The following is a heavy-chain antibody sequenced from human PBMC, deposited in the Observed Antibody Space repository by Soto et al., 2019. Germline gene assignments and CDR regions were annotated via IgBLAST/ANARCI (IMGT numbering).Heavy chain of an antibody. D-gene: IGHD4-4*01. J-gene: IGHJ3*02. CDR2: IYSGGST. CDR1: GFTVSSNY. CDR3: ARGGGTSGSNCRVDAFDI. V-gene: IGHV3-53*04. Sequence: EVQLVESGGGLVQPGGSLRLSCAASGFTVSSNYMSWVRQAPGKGLEWVSVIYSGGSTYYADSVKGRFTISRHNSKNTLYLQMNSLRAEDTAVYYCARGGGTSGSNCRVDAFDIWGQGTMVTVSS.